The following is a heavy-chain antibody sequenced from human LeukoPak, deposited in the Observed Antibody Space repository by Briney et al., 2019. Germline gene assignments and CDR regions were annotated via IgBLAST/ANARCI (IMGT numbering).Heavy chain of an antibody. Sequence: PSGTLSLTCGVSGGSFSGYYWNWIRQAPGRGLEWMGEMYHNGSTNYTPSLKSRVTISRDTSKSQFSLRVSSLTAADTAVYYCARGLRIPRRRGYSKVLPSNVALDVWGHGTTVTVS. J-gene: IGHJ6*02. CDR3: ARGLRIPRRRGYSKVLPSNVALDV. CDR1: GGSFSGYY. V-gene: IGHV4-34*01. CDR2: MYHNGST. D-gene: IGHD2-15*01.